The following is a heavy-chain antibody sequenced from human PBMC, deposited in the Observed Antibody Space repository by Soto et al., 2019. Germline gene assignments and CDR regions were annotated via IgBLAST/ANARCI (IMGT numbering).Heavy chain of an antibody. Sequence: EVQLVESGGGLVQPGGSLRLSCAASGFIFSSYAIHWVRQAPGKGLEYVSAISINGDTTYYANSVKGRFTISRDDSKNTVYLQMGSLRVEDMAVYYCAGDRLGITGTNDYWGQGTLVTVSS. V-gene: IGHV3-64*01. CDR3: AGDRLGITGTNDY. CDR1: GFIFSSYA. J-gene: IGHJ4*02. CDR2: ISINGDTT. D-gene: IGHD1-7*01.